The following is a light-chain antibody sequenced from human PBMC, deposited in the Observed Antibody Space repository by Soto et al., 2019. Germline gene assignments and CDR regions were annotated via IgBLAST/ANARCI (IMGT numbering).Light chain of an antibody. CDR2: DAS. Sequence: EIVLTQSPATLSLSPGERATLSCRASQSVSSYLAWYQQKPGQAPRLLIYDASNRATGIPARFSGSRSGTDFTLTISSLEPEDFAVYYCQQRGTFGPGTKVDIK. V-gene: IGKV3-11*01. CDR3: QQRGT. J-gene: IGKJ3*01. CDR1: QSVSSY.